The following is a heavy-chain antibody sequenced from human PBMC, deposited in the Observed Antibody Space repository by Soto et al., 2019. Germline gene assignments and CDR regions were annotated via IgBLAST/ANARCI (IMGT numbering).Heavy chain of an antibody. CDR1: GGSISSYY. CDR2: IYYSGST. V-gene: IGHV4-59*08. J-gene: IGHJ6*03. CDR3: ARRKVAATRSYSSYYMDV. D-gene: IGHD2-15*01. Sequence: PSETLSLTCTVSGGSISSYYWGWIRQPPGKGLEWIGYIYYSGSTNYNPSLKSRVTISVDTSKNQFSLKLSSVTAADTAVYYCARRKVAATRSYSSYYMDVWGKGTTVTVSS.